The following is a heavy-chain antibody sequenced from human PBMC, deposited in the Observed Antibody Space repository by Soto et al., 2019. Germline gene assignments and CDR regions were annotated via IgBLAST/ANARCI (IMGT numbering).Heavy chain of an antibody. CDR2: IIPMYGPA. CDR3: ARVTSMVRGVIDNWFDP. D-gene: IGHD3-10*01. Sequence: QVPLVQSGAEVKKPGSSVTVSCKASGGTFSSYAIHWVRQAPIQGLEWMGGIIPMYGPAKYAQRFQGRVTITADESTTTVYMELTSLTSQDTAVYYCARVTSMVRGVIDNWFDPWGHGTLVTASS. V-gene: IGHV1-69*01. J-gene: IGHJ5*02. CDR1: GGTFSSYA.